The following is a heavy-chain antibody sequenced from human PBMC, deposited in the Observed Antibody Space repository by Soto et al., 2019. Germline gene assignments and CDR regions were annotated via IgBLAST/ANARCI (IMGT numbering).Heavy chain of an antibody. D-gene: IGHD6-19*01. CDR3: AKDESSGWYPESYYFDY. CDR2: ISYDGSNK. Sequence: QVQLVESGGGVVQPGRSLRLSCAASGFTFSSYGMHWVRQAPGKGLEWVAVISYDGSNKYYADSVKGRFTISRDNSKNTLYLQMNSLRAEDTAVYYCAKDESSGWYPESYYFDYWGQGTLVTVSS. V-gene: IGHV3-30*18. CDR1: GFTFSSYG. J-gene: IGHJ4*02.